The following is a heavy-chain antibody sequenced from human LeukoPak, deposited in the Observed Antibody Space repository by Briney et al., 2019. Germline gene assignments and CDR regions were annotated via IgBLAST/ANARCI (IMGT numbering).Heavy chain of an antibody. V-gene: IGHV4-39*01. CDR2: IYYSGST. Sequence: SETLSLACTVSGGSISSSSYYWGWIRQPPGKGLKWIGSIYYSGSTYYNPSLKSRVTISVDTSKNQFSLKLSSVTAADTAVYYGARQFITRGAFDIWGQGTMVTVSS. CDR3: ARQFITRGAFDI. J-gene: IGHJ3*02. CDR1: GGSISSSSYY. D-gene: IGHD3-22*01.